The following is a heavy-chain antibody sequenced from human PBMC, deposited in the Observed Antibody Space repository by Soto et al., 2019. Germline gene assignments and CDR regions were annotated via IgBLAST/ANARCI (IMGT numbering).Heavy chain of an antibody. J-gene: IGHJ5*02. Sequence: ASVKVSCKASGYTFTSYGISWVRQAPGQGLEWMGCISAYNGNTNYAQKLQGRVTMTTDTSTSTAYMELKSLRSDDTAVYYCARTYYYESSGYYWFDPWGQGTLVTVSS. D-gene: IGHD3-22*01. CDR2: ISAYNGNT. CDR3: ARTYYYESSGYYWFDP. CDR1: GYTFTSYG. V-gene: IGHV1-18*01.